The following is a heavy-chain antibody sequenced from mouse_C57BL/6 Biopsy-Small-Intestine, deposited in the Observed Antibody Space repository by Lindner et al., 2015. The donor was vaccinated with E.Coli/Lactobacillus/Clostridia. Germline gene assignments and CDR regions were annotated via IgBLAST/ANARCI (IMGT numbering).Heavy chain of an antibody. D-gene: IGHD2-12*01. Sequence: EVQLQESGGGLVQPKGSLKLSCAASGFTFNTYAMHWVRQAPGKGLEWVARIRSKGSNYATYYADSVKDRFTISRDDSQSMLYLQMNNLKTEDTAMYYCVREGRPNAMDYWGQGTSVTVSS. CDR2: IRSKGSNYAT. V-gene: IGHV10-3*01. CDR3: VREGRPNAMDY. J-gene: IGHJ4*01. CDR1: GFTFNTYA.